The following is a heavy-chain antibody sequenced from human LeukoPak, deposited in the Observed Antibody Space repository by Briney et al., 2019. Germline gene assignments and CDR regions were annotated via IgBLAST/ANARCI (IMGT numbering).Heavy chain of an antibody. V-gene: IGHV3-30*18. CDR2: ISYDGSNK. CDR1: GFTFSSYG. D-gene: IGHD5-12*01. Sequence: GGSLRLSCAASGFTFSSYGMHWVRQAPGKGLEWVAVISYDGSNKYYADSVKGRFTISRDNSKNTLYLQMNSLRAEDTAVYYCAKGGYSGYDWDAFDIWGQGTMVTVSS. CDR3: AKGGYSGYDWDAFDI. J-gene: IGHJ3*02.